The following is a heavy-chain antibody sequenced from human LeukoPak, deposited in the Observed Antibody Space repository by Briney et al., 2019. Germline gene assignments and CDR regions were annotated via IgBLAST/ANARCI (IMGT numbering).Heavy chain of an antibody. CDR1: GYTFTSYD. J-gene: IGHJ4*02. CDR2: MNPNSGNT. D-gene: IGHD3-22*01. V-gene: IGHV1-8*03. CDR3: ARDQGTIILGYFDY. Sequence: GASVKVSCKASGYTFTSYDINWVRQATGQGLEWMGWMNPNSGNTGYAQKFQGRVTITRNTSISTAYMELSSLRSEDTAVYYCARDQGTIILGYFDYWGQGTLVTVSS.